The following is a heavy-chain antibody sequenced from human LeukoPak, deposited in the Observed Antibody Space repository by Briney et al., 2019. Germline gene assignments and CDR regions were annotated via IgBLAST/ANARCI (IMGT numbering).Heavy chain of an antibody. CDR3: ARDLKVRGVIHLFDY. Sequence: PSETLSLTCAVSGGSISSSNWWSWVRQPPGKGLEWIGEIYHSGSTNYNPSLKSRVSISVDKSKNQFSLKLSSVTAADTAVYYCARDLKVRGVIHLFDYWGQGTLVTVSS. D-gene: IGHD3-10*01. CDR2: IYHSGST. J-gene: IGHJ4*02. CDR1: GGSISSSNW. V-gene: IGHV4-4*02.